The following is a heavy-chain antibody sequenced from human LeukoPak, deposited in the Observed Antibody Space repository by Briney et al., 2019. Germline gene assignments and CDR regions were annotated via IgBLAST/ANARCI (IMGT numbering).Heavy chain of an antibody. CDR1: GYTFTSYG. J-gene: IGHJ6*02. Sequence: GASVTVSCKASGYTFTSYGISWVRQAPGQGLEGMGWISAYNGNTNYAQKLQGRVTMTTDTSTSTAYMELRSLRSDDTAVYYCARDEVVVVAATPNYYYGMDVWGQGTTVTVSS. V-gene: IGHV1-18*01. CDR2: ISAYNGNT. D-gene: IGHD2-15*01. CDR3: ARDEVVVVAATPNYYYGMDV.